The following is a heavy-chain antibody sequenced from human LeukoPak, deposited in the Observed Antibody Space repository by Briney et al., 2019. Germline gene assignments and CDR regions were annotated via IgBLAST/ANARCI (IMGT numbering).Heavy chain of an antibody. Sequence: SQTLSLTCAISGDSVSSNSAAWNWIRQSPSRGLEWLGRTYYRSKWYNDYAVSVKSRITINPDTSKNQFSLQLNSVTPEDTAVYYCAKNTGSFKGNAFDIWGQGTLVTVSS. D-gene: IGHD1-26*01. CDR3: AKNTGSFKGNAFDI. V-gene: IGHV6-1*01. CDR2: TYYRSKWYN. J-gene: IGHJ3*02. CDR1: GDSVSSNSAA.